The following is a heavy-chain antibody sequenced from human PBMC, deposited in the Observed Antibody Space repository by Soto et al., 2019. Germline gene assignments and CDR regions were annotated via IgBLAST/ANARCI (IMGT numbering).Heavy chain of an antibody. CDR2: IIPIFGTA. Sequence: VASVKVSCKASGGTFSSYAISWVRQAPGQGLEWMGGIIPIFGTANYAQKFQGRVTITADESTSTAYMELSSLRSEDTAVYYCARELGYCSGGSCYFNWFDPWGQGTLVTV. J-gene: IGHJ5*02. D-gene: IGHD2-15*01. CDR3: ARELGYCSGGSCYFNWFDP. V-gene: IGHV1-69*13. CDR1: GGTFSSYA.